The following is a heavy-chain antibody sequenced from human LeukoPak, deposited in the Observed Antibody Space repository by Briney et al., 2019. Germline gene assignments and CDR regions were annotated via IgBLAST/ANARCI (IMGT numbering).Heavy chain of an antibody. CDR1: GYTLTELS. D-gene: IGHD1-14*01. V-gene: IGHV1-24*01. J-gene: IGHJ5*02. Sequence: ASVKVSYKVSGYTLTELSMHWVRQAPGNGLGWMGGFDPEDGETIYAQKFQGRVTMTEDTSTDTAYMELSSLRSEDTAVYYCVRPAHARGGPWFDPCGQGTLVTVSS. CDR2: FDPEDGET. CDR3: VRPAHARGGPWFDP.